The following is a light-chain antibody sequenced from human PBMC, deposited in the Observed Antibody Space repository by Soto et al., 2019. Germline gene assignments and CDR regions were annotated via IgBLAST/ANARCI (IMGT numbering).Light chain of an antibody. J-gene: IGKJ1*01. CDR2: AAS. CDR1: QSVTSTH. Sequence: EIVLTQSPGTLSLSPGERATLSCRASQSVTSTHLAWYQQKPGQAPRLLIYAASSRATGIPDRFSGSGSGTGFTLTISRLDPEDLAVYYCQQYGSSPWTFGQGNKVEIK. CDR3: QQYGSSPWT. V-gene: IGKV3-20*01.